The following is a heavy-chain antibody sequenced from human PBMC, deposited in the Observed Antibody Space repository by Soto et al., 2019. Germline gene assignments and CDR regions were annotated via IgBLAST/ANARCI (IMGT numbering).Heavy chain of an antibody. D-gene: IGHD3-3*01. V-gene: IGHV4-39*01. CDR3: ARQRNYDFWSGYYFHTGNWFDP. CDR2: IYYGGST. Sequence: PSETLSLTCTVSGGSISSSSYYWGWIRQPPGKGLEWIGSIYYGGSTYYNPSLKSRVTISVDTSKNQFSLKLSSVTAADTAVYYCARQRNYDFWSGYYFHTGNWFDPWGQGTLVTVSS. CDR1: GGSISSSSYY. J-gene: IGHJ5*02.